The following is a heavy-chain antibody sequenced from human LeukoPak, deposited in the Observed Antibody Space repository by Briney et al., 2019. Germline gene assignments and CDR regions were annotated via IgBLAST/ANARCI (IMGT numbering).Heavy chain of an antibody. CDR1: GYTFTGYY. CDR2: TNPNSGGT. D-gene: IGHD2-15*01. Sequence: ASVKVSCKASGYTFTGYYMHWVRQAPGQGLEWMGRTNPNSGGTNYAQKFQGRVTMTRDTSISTAYMELSRLRSDDTAVYYCARFDIVVVVAAGYDAFDIWGQGTMVTVSS. J-gene: IGHJ3*02. V-gene: IGHV1-2*06. CDR3: ARFDIVVVVAAGYDAFDI.